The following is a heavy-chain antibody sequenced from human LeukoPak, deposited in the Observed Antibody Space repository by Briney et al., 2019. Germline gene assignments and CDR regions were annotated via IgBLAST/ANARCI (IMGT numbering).Heavy chain of an antibody. J-gene: IGHJ4*02. CDR1: GFTVSSNY. V-gene: IGHV3-23*01. CDR3: AKLPLYYYDSSGYPRFDY. Sequence: GGSLRLTSAASGFTVSSNYMSWVRQAPGKGLEWVSAISGSGGSTYYADSVKGRFTISRDNSKNTLYLQMNSLRAEDTAVYYCAKLPLYYYDSSGYPRFDYWGQGTLVTVSS. D-gene: IGHD3-22*01. CDR2: ISGSGGST.